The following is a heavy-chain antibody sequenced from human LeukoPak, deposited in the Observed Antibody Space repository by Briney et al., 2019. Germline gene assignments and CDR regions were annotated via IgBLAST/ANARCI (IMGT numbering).Heavy chain of an antibody. CDR2: IYYSGST. D-gene: IGHD3-3*01. Sequence: SETLSLTCTVSGGSISSYYWSWIRQPPGKGLEWIGYIYYSGSTNYNPSLKSRVTISVDTSKNQFSLKLSSVTAADTAVYYCARGLGTIFGVVPEDVWGKGTTVTVSS. CDR3: ARGLGTIFGVVPEDV. J-gene: IGHJ6*04. V-gene: IGHV4-59*01. CDR1: GGSISSYY.